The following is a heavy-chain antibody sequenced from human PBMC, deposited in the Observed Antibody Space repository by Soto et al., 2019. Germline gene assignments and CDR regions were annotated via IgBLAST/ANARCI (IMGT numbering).Heavy chain of an antibody. Sequence: TGGSLRLSCAASGFTFSSYGMHWVRQAPGKGLEWVAVIWYDGSNKYYADSVKGRFTISRDNSKNTLYLQMNSLRAEDTAVYYCARDKAAAGTFVWDYWGQGTLVTVSS. V-gene: IGHV3-33*01. CDR2: IWYDGSNK. CDR3: ARDKAAAGTFVWDY. CDR1: GFTFSSYG. D-gene: IGHD6-13*01. J-gene: IGHJ4*02.